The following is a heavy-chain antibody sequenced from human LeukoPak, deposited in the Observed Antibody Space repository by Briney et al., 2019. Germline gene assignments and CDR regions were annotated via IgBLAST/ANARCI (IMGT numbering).Heavy chain of an antibody. CDR2: ISYDGANK. CDR3: ARVPGITGFAWFDF. CDR1: GFTFSRHG. Sequence: GGSLRLSCVVSGFTFSRHGMHWVRQAPGKGLEWVSVISYDGANKYYRDSLKGRFTISRDNSKNTLFLEMNSLRPEDTAVYYCARVPGITGFAWFDFWGQGALVTVSS. D-gene: IGHD1-14*01. J-gene: IGHJ4*02. V-gene: IGHV3-30*03.